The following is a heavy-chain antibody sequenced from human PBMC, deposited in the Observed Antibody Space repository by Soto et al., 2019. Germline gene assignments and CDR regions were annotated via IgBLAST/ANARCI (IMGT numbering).Heavy chain of an antibody. CDR2: IYFSGNT. Sequence: QVQLQESGPGLVEPSQTLSLTCAVSGVSISSGDYYWSWIRQPPGKGLEWIGYIYFSGNTYYNPSLRSRVTISVATSKIQFSLTLISVTAADTAVYYCVRAEVTTSCHYFGFDVWGQGITVTVSS. CDR1: GVSISSGDYY. V-gene: IGHV4-30-4*01. D-gene: IGHD2-21*02. CDR3: VRAEVTTSCHYFGFDV. J-gene: IGHJ6*02.